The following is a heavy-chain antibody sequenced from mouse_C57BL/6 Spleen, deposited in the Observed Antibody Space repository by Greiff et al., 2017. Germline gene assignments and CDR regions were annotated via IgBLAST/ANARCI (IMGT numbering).Heavy chain of an antibody. J-gene: IGHJ2*01. CDR2: INPSNGGT. Sequence: QVQLQQPGTELVKPGASVKLSCKASGYTFTSYWMHWVKQRPGQGLEWIGNINPSNGGTNYNEKFKSKATLTVDKSSSTAYMQLSSLTYEDSAVFYCARRGAQAGPLDYWGQGTTLTVSS. D-gene: IGHD3-2*02. CDR1: GYTFTSYW. CDR3: ARRGAQAGPLDY. V-gene: IGHV1-53*01.